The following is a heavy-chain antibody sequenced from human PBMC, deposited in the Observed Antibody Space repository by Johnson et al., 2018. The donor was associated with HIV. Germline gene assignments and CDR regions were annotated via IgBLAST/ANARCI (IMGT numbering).Heavy chain of an antibody. CDR2: ISGSGGST. J-gene: IGHJ3*02. CDR3: ARSPGEADAFDI. CDR1: GFTFSSYA. Sequence: VQLVESGGGVLRPGGSLRLSCAASGFTFSSYAMSWVRQAPGKGLEWVSAISGSGGSTYYADSVKGRFTISRDNSKNTLYLQTNSLRAEDTAMYYCARSPGEADAFDIWGQGTMVTVSS. D-gene: IGHD3-10*01. V-gene: IGHV3-23*04.